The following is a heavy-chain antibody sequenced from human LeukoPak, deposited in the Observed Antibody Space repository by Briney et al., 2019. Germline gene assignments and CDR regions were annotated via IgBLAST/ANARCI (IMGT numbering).Heavy chain of an antibody. CDR3: AREEGVTWAFDI. V-gene: IGHV4-31*03. Sequence: PSETLSLTCTVSGGSIRSGGYYWSWIRQHPGKGLEWIGYIYYSGGTYYSPSLKSRVTISVDTSKNQFSLKLSSVTAADTAVYYCAREEGVTWAFDIWGQGTRVTVSS. CDR1: GGSIRSGGYY. CDR2: IYYSGGT. J-gene: IGHJ3*02. D-gene: IGHD2/OR15-2a*01.